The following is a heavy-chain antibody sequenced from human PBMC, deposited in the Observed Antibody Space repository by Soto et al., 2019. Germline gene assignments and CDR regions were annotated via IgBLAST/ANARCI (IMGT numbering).Heavy chain of an antibody. D-gene: IGHD2-2*01. CDR2: ISAYNGNS. CDR3: ARIADCSTTNCHFPSRFHIRGYYYYCGLDV. V-gene: IGHV1-18*01. Sequence: QVQLVQSGAEVKKPGASVKVSCKASGYTFTSYGISWVRQAPGQGLEWVGWISAYNGNSNYAQTYDGRVTMTTDTSTNTVYMEMSSMRSDDTAVYYCARIADCSTTNCHFPSRFHIRGYYYYCGLDVWGQGTTVTVSS. J-gene: IGHJ6*01. CDR1: GYTFTSYG.